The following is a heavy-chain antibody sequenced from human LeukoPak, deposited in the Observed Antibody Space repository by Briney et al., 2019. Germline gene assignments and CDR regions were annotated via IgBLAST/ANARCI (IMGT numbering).Heavy chain of an antibody. CDR2: IIPIFGTA. J-gene: IGHJ6*02. D-gene: IGHD2-21*02. CDR3: ARDLVTATDYVYYYYGMDV. V-gene: IGHV1-69*13. Sequence: WASVKVSCKASGGTFSSYAISWVRQAPGQGLEWMGGIIPIFGTANYAQKFQGRVTITADESTSTAYMELSSLRSEDTAVYYCARDLVTATDYVYYYYGMDVWGQGTTVTVSS. CDR1: GGTFSSYA.